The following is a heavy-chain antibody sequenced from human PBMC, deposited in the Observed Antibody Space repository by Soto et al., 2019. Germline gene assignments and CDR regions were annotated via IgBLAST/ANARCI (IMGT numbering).Heavy chain of an antibody. CDR3: ARDQGVVSRMDH. Sequence: LSLSCTASGFTIRNHAMHWVRQAPGKGLEWVGLIWSDGTSKYYADSVKGRFIISRENSNNMLYLEMNSARVEVTAFYCCARDQGVVSRMDHWGQGTLVTVSS. V-gene: IGHV3-33*08. CDR2: IWSDGTSK. CDR1: GFTIRNHA. D-gene: IGHD6-13*01. J-gene: IGHJ4*02.